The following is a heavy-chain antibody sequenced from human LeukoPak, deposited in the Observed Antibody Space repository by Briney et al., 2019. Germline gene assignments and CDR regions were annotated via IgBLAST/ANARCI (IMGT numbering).Heavy chain of an antibody. CDR2: ISYDGSNK. CDR1: GFTFGNYA. Sequence: GGSLRLSCAASGFTFGNYAMHWARQAPGKRLEWVAVISYDGSNKYYADSVKGRFTISRDNSKNTLYLQMNSLRTEDTAVYYCARATPSPDVDTPMVYDYWGQGTLVTVSS. D-gene: IGHD5-18*01. V-gene: IGHV3-30*04. CDR3: ARATPSPDVDTPMVYDY. J-gene: IGHJ4*02.